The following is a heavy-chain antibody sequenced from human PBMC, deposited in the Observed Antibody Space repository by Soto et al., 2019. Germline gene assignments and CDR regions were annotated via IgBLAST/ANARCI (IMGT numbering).Heavy chain of an antibody. V-gene: IGHV3-23*01. CDR1: GFTFTSSA. CDR3: AKASDGDYGWDCFDC. J-gene: IGHJ4*02. D-gene: IGHD4-17*01. Sequence: GGSLRLSCAASGFTFTSSAMSWVRQAPGKGLEWVSTITGSGAITYYADSVKGRFTISRDNSKNTLYLQMNSLRAEDTAIYYCAKASDGDYGWDCFDCWGQGTLVTVSS. CDR2: ITGSGAIT.